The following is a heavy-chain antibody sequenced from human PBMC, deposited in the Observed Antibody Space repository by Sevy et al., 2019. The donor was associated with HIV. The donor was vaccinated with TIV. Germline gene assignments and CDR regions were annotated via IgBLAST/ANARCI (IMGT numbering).Heavy chain of an antibody. Sequence: GGSLRLSCAASGFTFSSYEMNWVRQAPGKGLEWVSYISSSGSTIYYADSVKGRFTISRDNAKNSLYLKMNCLRAEDTAVYYWAREVGGGYCSSTSCSPDYYYGMDVWGQGTTVTVSS. CDR2: ISSSGSTI. CDR1: GFTFSSYE. V-gene: IGHV3-48*03. D-gene: IGHD2-2*01. J-gene: IGHJ6*02. CDR3: AREVGGGYCSSTSCSPDYYYGMDV.